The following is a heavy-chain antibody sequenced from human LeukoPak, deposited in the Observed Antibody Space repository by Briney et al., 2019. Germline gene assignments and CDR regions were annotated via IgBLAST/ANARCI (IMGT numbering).Heavy chain of an antibody. D-gene: IGHD3-22*01. CDR2: INPNSGGT. J-gene: IGHJ3*02. Sequence: ASVKVSCKASGYTFTGYYMHWVRQAPGQGLEWMGWINPNSGGTNYAQKFQGRVTMTRDTSISTAYMELSRLRSDDTAVYYCARERGGIYYYGSSGYAFDIWGQGTMVTVSS. CDR3: ARERGGIYYYGSSGYAFDI. CDR1: GYTFTGYY. V-gene: IGHV1-2*02.